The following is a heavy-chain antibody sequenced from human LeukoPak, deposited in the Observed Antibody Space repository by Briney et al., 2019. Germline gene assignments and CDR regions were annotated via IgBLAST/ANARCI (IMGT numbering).Heavy chain of an antibody. CDR3: ARARNNYDSSGYSALDY. V-gene: IGHV3-23*01. CDR2: ISGSGGST. Sequence: GGSLRLSCATSGFIFNSHAMSWVRQAPGKGLEWVSAISGSGGSTFYADSVRGRFTISRDNSKNTLYLQMNSLRAEDTALYYCARARNNYDSSGYSALDYWGQGTLVTVSS. CDR1: GFIFNSHA. D-gene: IGHD3-22*01. J-gene: IGHJ4*02.